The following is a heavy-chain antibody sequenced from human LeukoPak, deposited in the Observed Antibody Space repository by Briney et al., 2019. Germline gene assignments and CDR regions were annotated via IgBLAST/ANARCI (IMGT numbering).Heavy chain of an antibody. Sequence: GGPLRLSCAASGFPFSSYSMNWVRQAPGKGLEWVSAISGSGGSTYYADSVKGRFTIPRDNSKNTLYLQMNSLRAEDTAVYYCAKGDWFPYWGQGTLVTVSS. V-gene: IGHV3-23*01. CDR1: GFPFSSYS. J-gene: IGHJ4*02. CDR2: ISGSGGST. CDR3: AKGDWFPY. D-gene: IGHD3/OR15-3a*01.